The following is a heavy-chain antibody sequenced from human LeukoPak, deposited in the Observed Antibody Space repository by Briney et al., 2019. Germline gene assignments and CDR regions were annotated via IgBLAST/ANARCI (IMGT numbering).Heavy chain of an antibody. CDR2: ISGSGVAT. Sequence: PGGSLRLSCAASGFTFSSYAMTWVRQAPGKGLEWVSGISGSGVATYYADSVKGRFTISRDNSKNTLYLQMNSLRAEDTAVYYCAKDYFDSSGYHSLDYWGQGTLVTVSS. J-gene: IGHJ4*02. V-gene: IGHV3-23*01. D-gene: IGHD3-22*01. CDR3: AKDYFDSSGYHSLDY. CDR1: GFTFSSYA.